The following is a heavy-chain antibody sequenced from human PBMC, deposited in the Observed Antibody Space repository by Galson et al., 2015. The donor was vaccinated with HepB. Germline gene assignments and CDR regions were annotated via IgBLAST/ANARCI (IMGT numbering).Heavy chain of an antibody. D-gene: IGHD1-26*01. CDR3: ASLSGSYYDAFDI. CDR2: INPSGGST. CDR1: GYTFTSYY. J-gene: IGHJ3*02. V-gene: IGHV1-46*03. Sequence: SVKVSCKASGYTFTSYYMHWVRQAPGQGLEWMGIINPSGGSTSYAQKFQGRVTMTRDTSTSTVYMELSSLRSEDTAVYYCASLSGSYYDAFDIWGQGTMVTVSS.